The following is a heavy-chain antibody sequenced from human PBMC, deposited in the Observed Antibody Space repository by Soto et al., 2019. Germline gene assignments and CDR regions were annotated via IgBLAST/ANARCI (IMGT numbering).Heavy chain of an antibody. CDR3: ARLGAASSSSFYYYMDV. CDR2: INRSGDT. V-gene: IGHV4-34*01. D-gene: IGHD6-6*01. J-gene: IGHJ6*03. CDR1: DGSFSDYY. Sequence: SETLSLTCVVYDGSFSDYYWTWLRQPPGEGLEWIGEINRSGDTNYNPSLKSRVTISIDTSRKQFSLKLSPVTAADTAVYYCARLGAASSSSFYYYMDVWGGGTTVTVSS.